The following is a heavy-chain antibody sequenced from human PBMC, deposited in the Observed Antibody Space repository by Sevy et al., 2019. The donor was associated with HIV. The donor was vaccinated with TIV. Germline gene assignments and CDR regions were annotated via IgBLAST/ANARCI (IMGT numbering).Heavy chain of an antibody. Sequence: SETLSLTCTVSGGSISSYYWSWIRQPAGKGLEWIGRIYTSGSTNYNPSLKSRVTMSVDTSKNQFSLKLSSVTAADTAVYYFARGRQGIAVAGYYFDYWGQGTLVTVSS. J-gene: IGHJ4*02. CDR3: ARGRQGIAVAGYYFDY. CDR2: IYTSGST. V-gene: IGHV4-4*07. D-gene: IGHD6-19*01. CDR1: GGSISSYY.